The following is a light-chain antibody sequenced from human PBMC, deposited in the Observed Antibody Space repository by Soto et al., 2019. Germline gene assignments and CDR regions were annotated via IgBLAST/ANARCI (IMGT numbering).Light chain of an antibody. CDR3: QKYNSASRT. Sequence: DIQMTQSPSSLSASVGDSVTITCRASQGISNYLAWYQQKPGKVPKLLIYATSTLQSGVPSLISDSGAGTDLTLTISRLETEDVATYSCQKYNSASRTFGQGTKVEIK. J-gene: IGKJ1*01. V-gene: IGKV1-27*01. CDR1: QGISNY. CDR2: ATS.